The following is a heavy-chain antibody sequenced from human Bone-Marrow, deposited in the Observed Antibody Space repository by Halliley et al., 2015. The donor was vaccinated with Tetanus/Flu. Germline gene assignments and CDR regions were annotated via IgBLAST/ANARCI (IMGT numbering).Heavy chain of an antibody. CDR2: ISHTGTT. D-gene: IGHD5-12*01. Sequence: EWIAYISHTGTTHFSPSLKSRVSISLDTSKTQFSLKLSSVTAADTAVYYCAREYSGSFDLWGQGILVTVSS. V-gene: IGHV4-59*01. CDR3: AREYSGSFDL. J-gene: IGHJ4*02.